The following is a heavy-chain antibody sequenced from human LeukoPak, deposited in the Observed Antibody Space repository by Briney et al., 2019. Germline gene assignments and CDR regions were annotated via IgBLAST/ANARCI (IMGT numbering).Heavy chain of an antibody. D-gene: IGHD5-18*01. V-gene: IGHV3-21*01. CDR3: ARGWIQLWDANPIFDY. CDR2: ISSGSSYI. CDR1: GFTFSSYS. J-gene: IGHJ4*02. Sequence: PGGSLRLSCAASGFTFSSYSMNWVRQAPGKGLEWVSSISSGSSYIYYADSVKGRFTISRDNAKNSVYLQLNSLRAEDTAVYYCARGWIQLWDANPIFDYWGQGTLVIVSS.